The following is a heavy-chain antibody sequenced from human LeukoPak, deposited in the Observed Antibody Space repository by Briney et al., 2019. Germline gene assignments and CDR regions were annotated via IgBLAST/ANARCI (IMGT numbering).Heavy chain of an antibody. CDR1: GCSFSHCD. D-gene: IGHD3-3*02. J-gene: IGHJ4*02. CDR3: ARRGSAHSKVLGF. Sequence: PGGSLRLSCTASGCSFSHCDWSWIRQAPGKGLEWVSAIGGRADTTYYADSVKGRFTISGNNAKDTLYLQMNSPRADDTAVYYCARRGSAHSKVLGFWGQGTLVTVSS. CDR2: IGGRADTT. V-gene: IGHV3-23*01.